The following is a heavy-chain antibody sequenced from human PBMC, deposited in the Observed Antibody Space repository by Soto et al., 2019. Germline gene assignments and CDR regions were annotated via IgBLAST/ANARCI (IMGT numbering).Heavy chain of an antibody. CDR1: GDSISGGGFS. CDR2: IYPSGTS. CDR3: ARGHYFGSGSTD. D-gene: IGHD3-10*01. V-gene: IGHV4-30-2*06. Sequence: SETLCLTCAVSGDSISGGGFSWNWIRQSPGKGLEWIGYIYPSGTSYFNPSLKSRVSISLDKSRNQFSLRLSSMTAADTAVYYCARGHYFGSGSTDWGHGTLVTVSS. J-gene: IGHJ4*01.